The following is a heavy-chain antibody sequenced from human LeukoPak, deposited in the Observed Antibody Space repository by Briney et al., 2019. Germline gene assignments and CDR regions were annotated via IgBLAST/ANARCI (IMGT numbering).Heavy chain of an antibody. V-gene: IGHV1-46*03. CDR1: GYTFTNYY. J-gene: IGHJ4*02. CDR3: ASDPGCSSTSCPGGFDY. D-gene: IGHD2-2*01. CDR2: INPSGGST. Sequence: ASVKVSCKASGYTFTNYYMHWVRQAPGQGLEWMGIINPSGGSTSYAQKFQGRVTMTRDTSTSTVYMELSSLRSEDTAVYYCASDPGCSSTSCPGGFDYWGQGTLVTVSS.